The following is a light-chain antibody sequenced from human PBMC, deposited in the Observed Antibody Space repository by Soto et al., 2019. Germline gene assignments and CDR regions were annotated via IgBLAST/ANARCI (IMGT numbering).Light chain of an antibody. CDR2: KAS. CDR1: QSISSW. J-gene: IGKJ2*01. CDR3: QQYYSYS. V-gene: IGKV1-5*03. Sequence: DIQMTQSPSTLSASVGDRVTITCRASQSISSWLAWYQQKPGQAPKLLIYKASSLETGVPSRFSGSESGTEFTLTISSLQPDDFATYYCQQYYSYSFGQGTKLEIK.